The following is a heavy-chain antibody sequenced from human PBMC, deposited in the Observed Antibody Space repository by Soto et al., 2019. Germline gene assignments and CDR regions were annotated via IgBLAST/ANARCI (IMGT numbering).Heavy chain of an antibody. J-gene: IGHJ3*02. CDR1: GFICSSYD. CDR2: ILVDGRT. D-gene: IGHD1-1*01. CDR3: AKSTATGGGAFDI. V-gene: IGHV3-23*01. Sequence: VGSLRLSCAASGFICSSYDMSWVRQAPGKGLEWVSTILVDGRTFYVDSVKGRFTISRDSSQNTVYLQMNSLTAGDTALYYCAKSTATGGGAFDICGQGTMVTVSS.